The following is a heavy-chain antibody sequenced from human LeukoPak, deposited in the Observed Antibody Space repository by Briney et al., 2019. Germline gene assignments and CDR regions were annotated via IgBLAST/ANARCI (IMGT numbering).Heavy chain of an antibody. CDR3: ARFNSGGFDN. D-gene: IGHD3-10*01. Sequence: KTSETLSLTCAVYGGSFSGYYWSWIRQPPGKGLEWVGEINHSGSTNYNPSLKSRVTISVDTSKNQFSLNLNSVTAADTAVYFCARFNSGGFDNWGRGSLVTVSS. CDR2: INHSGST. V-gene: IGHV4-34*01. CDR1: GGSFSGYY. J-gene: IGHJ4*02.